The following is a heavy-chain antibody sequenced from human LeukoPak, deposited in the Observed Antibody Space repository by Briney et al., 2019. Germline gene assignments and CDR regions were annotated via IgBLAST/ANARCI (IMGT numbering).Heavy chain of an antibody. CDR2: INPNSGGT. J-gene: IGHJ5*02. Sequence: ASVKVSCKASGYTFTGYYMHWVRQAPGQGLEWMGWINPNSGGTNYAQKFQGRVTMTRATSISTAYMELSRLRSDATAVYYCAGVKGRANWFDPWGQGTLATVSS. CDR1: GYTFTGYY. D-gene: IGHD3-10*01. CDR3: AGVKGRANWFDP. V-gene: IGHV1-2*02.